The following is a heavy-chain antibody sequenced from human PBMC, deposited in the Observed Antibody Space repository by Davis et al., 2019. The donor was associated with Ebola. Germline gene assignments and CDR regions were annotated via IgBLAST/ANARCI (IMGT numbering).Heavy chain of an antibody. Sequence: ASVKVSCKASGYTFTSYAMHWVRQAPGQRLEWMGCINAGNGNTKYSQKFQGRVTITRDTSASTAYMELSSLRSEDTAVYYCARELGGVAAQSDGDYWGQGTLVTVSS. CDR1: GYTFTSYA. CDR3: ARELGGVAAQSDGDY. D-gene: IGHD6-6*01. CDR2: INAGNGNT. J-gene: IGHJ4*02. V-gene: IGHV1-3*01.